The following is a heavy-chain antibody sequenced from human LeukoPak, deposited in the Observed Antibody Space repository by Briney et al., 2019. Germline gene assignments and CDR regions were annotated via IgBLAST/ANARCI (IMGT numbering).Heavy chain of an antibody. D-gene: IGHD2-21*02. CDR1: GFTFDDYA. CDR3: AKDSQGVHCAGDCYTPPLFQH. V-gene: IGHV3-9*01. CDR2: ISWNSGTI. J-gene: IGHJ1*01. Sequence: GGSLRLSCAASGFTFDDYAMHWVRQAPGKGLEWVSGISWNSGTIGYADSVKGRFTISRDNAKNSLYPQMNSLRDEDTALYYCAKDSQGVHCAGDCYTPPLFQHWGQGSLVTVSS.